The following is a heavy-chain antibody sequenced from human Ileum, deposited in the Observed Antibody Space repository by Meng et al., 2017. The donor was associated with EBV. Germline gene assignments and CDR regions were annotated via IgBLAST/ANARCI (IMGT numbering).Heavy chain of an antibody. Sequence: QITLKESGPTLXXXXXTXTLTCTFPGFSLSTSEVGVGWIRQPPGKALEWLAVIYWDDDNRYSPSLKSRLTITKDTSKNQVVLTLTNMDPVDTATYYCALFTRSWFDPWGQGTLVTVSS. CDR2: IYWDDDN. J-gene: IGHJ5*02. CDR1: GFSLSTSEVG. D-gene: IGHD2-2*01. V-gene: IGHV2-5*02. CDR3: ALFTRSWFDP.